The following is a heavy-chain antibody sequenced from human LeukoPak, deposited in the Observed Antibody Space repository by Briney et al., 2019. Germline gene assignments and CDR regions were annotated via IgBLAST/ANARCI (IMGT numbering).Heavy chain of an antibody. Sequence: SETLSLICAVYGGSFSGYYWSWIRQPPGKGLEWIGEINHSGSTNYNPSLKSRVTISVDTSKNQFSLKLSSVTAADTAVYYCARLRGPGIAVAGTFDYWGQGTLVTVSS. CDR3: ARLRGPGIAVAGTFDY. CDR2: INHSGST. V-gene: IGHV4-34*01. D-gene: IGHD6-19*01. CDR1: GGSFSGYY. J-gene: IGHJ4*02.